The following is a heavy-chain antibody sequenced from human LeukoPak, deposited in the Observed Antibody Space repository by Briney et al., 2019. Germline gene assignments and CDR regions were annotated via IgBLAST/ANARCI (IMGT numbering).Heavy chain of an antibody. V-gene: IGHV3-21*01. CDR1: GFTLSSYS. J-gene: IGHJ4*02. CDR3: ARVQYSSSWPFDY. Sequence: PGGSLRLSCAASGFTLSSYSMNWVRQAPGKGLEWVSSISNSSSYIYYADSVKGRFTISRDNAKNSLYLQMNSLRAEDTAVYYCARVQYSSSWPFDYWGQGTLVTVSS. CDR2: ISNSSSYI. D-gene: IGHD6-13*01.